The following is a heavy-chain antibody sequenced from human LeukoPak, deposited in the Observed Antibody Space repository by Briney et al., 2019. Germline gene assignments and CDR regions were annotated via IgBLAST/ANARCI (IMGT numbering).Heavy chain of an antibody. CDR3: ARLRFFRDRIFDY. V-gene: IGHV4-59*12. J-gene: IGHJ4*02. D-gene: IGHD3-3*01. CDR2: IYYSGST. CDR1: GGSISSYY. Sequence: SETLSLTCTVSGGSISSYYWSWIRQPPGKGLEWIGYIYYSGSTNYNPSLKSRVTISVDTSKNQFSLKLSSVTAADTAVYYCARLRFFRDRIFDYWGQGTLVTVSS.